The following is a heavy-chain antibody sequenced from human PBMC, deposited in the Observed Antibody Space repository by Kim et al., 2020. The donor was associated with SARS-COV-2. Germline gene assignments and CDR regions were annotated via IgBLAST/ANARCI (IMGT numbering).Heavy chain of an antibody. V-gene: IGHV3-33*01. CDR3: ARASGYSYGYVDY. Sequence: YADSGKGRFTISRDNSKNTLYLQMNSLRAEDTAVYYCARASGYSYGYVDYWGQGTLVTVSS. J-gene: IGHJ4*02. D-gene: IGHD5-18*01.